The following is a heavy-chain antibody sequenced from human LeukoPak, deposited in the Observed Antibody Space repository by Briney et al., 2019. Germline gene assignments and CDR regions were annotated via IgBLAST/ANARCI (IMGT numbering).Heavy chain of an antibody. CDR3: TKDLTPGGADV. CDR2: IMWRSGST. Sequence: PGGSLRLSYAVSGFTSDDHAMHWVRQASGKGLEWVAGIMWRSGSTGYGDSVKGRFTISRDNAKKSLYLQMNGLRVEDTAFYYCTKDLTPGGADVWGQGTTVTVSS. D-gene: IGHD3-10*01. J-gene: IGHJ6*02. V-gene: IGHV3-9*02. CDR1: GFTSDDHA.